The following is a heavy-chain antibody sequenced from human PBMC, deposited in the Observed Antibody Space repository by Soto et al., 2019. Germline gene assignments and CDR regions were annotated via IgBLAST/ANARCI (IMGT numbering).Heavy chain of an antibody. Sequence: ASVKVSCKASGYTFTSYAIHWVRQAPGQRLEWMGWINAYIGDTEYSEKFQGRVTITRDTSASTAYMELRSLRSDDTAVYYCAREPNYFDYWGQGTLVTVSS. J-gene: IGHJ4*02. CDR2: INAYIGDT. CDR3: AREPNYFDY. CDR1: GYTFTSYA. V-gene: IGHV1-3*01.